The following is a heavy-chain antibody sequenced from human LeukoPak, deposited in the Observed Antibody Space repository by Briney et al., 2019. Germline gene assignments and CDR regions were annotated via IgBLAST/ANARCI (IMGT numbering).Heavy chain of an antibody. CDR3: ARGLVVVPAPSTLFDY. J-gene: IGHJ4*02. CDR2: VNHSGST. D-gene: IGHD2-2*01. CDR1: GGSFSGYY. Sequence: SETLSLTGAVYGGSFSGYYWSWIRQPPGKGLEWIGEVNHSGSTNYNPSLKSRVTISVDTSKNQFSLKLSSVTAADTAVYYCARGLVVVPAPSTLFDYWGQGTLVTVSS. V-gene: IGHV4-34*01.